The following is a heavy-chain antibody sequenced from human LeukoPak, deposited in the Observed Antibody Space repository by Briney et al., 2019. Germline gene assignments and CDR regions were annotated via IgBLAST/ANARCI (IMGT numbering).Heavy chain of an antibody. CDR2: MSDSGIT. CDR3: ARVDALAASLDY. J-gene: IGHJ4*02. Sequence: SETLSLTRTVSGGSMRNYFWSWIRQPPGKRLEWIGYMSDSGITAYNPSLKSRVTFSLNTSNNQFSLKVTSVTAADTAVYYCARVDALAASLDYWGQGTLVTVSS. D-gene: IGHD6-13*01. V-gene: IGHV4-59*01. CDR1: GGSMRNYF.